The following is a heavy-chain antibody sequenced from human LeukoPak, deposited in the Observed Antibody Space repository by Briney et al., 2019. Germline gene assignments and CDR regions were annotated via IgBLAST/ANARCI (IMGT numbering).Heavy chain of an antibody. J-gene: IGHJ4*02. CDR2: INSDGSST. CDR1: GFTFSSYW. D-gene: IGHD3-22*01. V-gene: IGHV3-74*01. CDR3: ARGYDSSGYLDY. Sequence: GGSLRLSCATSGFTFSSYWMHWVRQAPGKGLVWVSRINSDGSSTSYADSVKGRFTISRDNAKNTLYLQMNSLRAEDTAVYYCARGYDSSGYLDYWGQGTLVTVSS.